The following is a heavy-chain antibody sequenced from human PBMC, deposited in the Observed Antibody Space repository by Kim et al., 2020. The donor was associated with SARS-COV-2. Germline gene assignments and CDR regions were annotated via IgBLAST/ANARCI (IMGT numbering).Heavy chain of an antibody. J-gene: IGHJ6*03. V-gene: IGHV3-7*01. CDR2: IKQDGSEK. D-gene: IGHD3-3*01. Sequence: GGSLRLSCAASGFTFSSYWMSWVRQAPGKGLEWVANIKQDGSEKYYVDSVKGRFIISRDNAKNSLYLQMNSLRAEDTAVYYCARDQSRITIFGVVINYYYMDDWGKGTPVTVSS. CDR1: GFTFSSYW. CDR3: ARDQSRITIFGVVINYYYMDD.